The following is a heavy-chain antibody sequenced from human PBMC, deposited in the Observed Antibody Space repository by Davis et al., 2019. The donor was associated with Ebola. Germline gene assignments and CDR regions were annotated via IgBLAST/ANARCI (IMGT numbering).Heavy chain of an antibody. CDR1: GFSLRSCA. CDR2: IGSDSGT. J-gene: IGHJ6*02. D-gene: IGHD2-8*02. CDR3: AKDLFWWSASDV. V-gene: IGHV3-23*01. Sequence: GESLKISCAASGFSLRSCAMSWVRQAPGQGLEWVSGIGSDSGTHYAHSVKGRFTISRDDSKNTLYLQMNSLRGEDTAIYYCAKDLFWWSASDVWGQGTTVTVS.